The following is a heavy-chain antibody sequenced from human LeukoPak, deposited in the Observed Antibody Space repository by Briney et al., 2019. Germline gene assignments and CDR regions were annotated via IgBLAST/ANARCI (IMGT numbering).Heavy chain of an antibody. V-gene: IGHV3-21*01. CDR2: ISTSSYYI. CDR3: ARDASGSSTGLIDS. D-gene: IGHD1-26*01. Sequence: GGSLRLSCAASGFTLRSYGMNWVRQAPGKGLEWVSYISTSSYYIYYADSVKGRFTISRDDAKNSLYLQMHSLRTEDTAVYHCARDASGSSTGLIDSWGQGTLVTVSS. CDR1: GFTLRSYG. J-gene: IGHJ4*02.